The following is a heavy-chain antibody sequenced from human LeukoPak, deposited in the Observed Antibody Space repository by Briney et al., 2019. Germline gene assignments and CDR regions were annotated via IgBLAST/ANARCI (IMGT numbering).Heavy chain of an antibody. CDR1: GGSISSSSYY. J-gene: IGHJ4*02. V-gene: IGHV4-39*01. CDR3: ASATMIVVVINPLFDY. CDR2: IYYSGST. Sequence: SETLSLTCTVSGGSISSSSYYWGWIRQPPGKGLEWIGSIYYSGSTYYNPSLKSRVTISVDTSKNQFSLKLSSVTAADTAVYYCASATMIVVVINPLFDYWGQGTLVTVSS. D-gene: IGHD3-22*01.